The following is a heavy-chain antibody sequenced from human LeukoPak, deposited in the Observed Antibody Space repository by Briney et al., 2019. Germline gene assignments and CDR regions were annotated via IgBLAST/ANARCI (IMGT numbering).Heavy chain of an antibody. Sequence: KSGGSLRLPCAASGFTFSNAWMSWVRQAPGKGLEWVGRIKSKSDGGTTDYAAPVKGRFTISRDDSKNTLYLQMNSLKTEDTAVYYCTTDLYYYDSSGYYSTGDYWGQGTLVTVSS. CDR2: IKSKSDGGTT. V-gene: IGHV3-15*01. D-gene: IGHD3-22*01. CDR3: TTDLYYYDSSGYYSTGDY. CDR1: GFTFSNAW. J-gene: IGHJ4*02.